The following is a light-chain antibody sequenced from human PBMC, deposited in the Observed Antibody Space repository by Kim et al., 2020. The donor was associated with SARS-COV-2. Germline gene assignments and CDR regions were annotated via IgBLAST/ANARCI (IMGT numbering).Light chain of an antibody. CDR3: NSYTSSSTFVI. CDR1: SSDIGSYNR. Sequence: QSALTQPPSVSGSPGQSVTISCTGTSSDIGSYNRVSWYQQSPGTAPKLMIYEVTNRASGVPDRFSGSKSGNTASLTISGLQAEDEADYYCNSYTSSSTFVIFGGGTQLTVL. CDR2: EVT. V-gene: IGLV2-18*02. J-gene: IGLJ2*01.